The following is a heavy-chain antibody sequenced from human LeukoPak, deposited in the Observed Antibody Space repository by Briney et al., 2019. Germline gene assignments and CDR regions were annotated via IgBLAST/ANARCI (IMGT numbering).Heavy chain of an antibody. CDR1: KNMFSRYW. CDR3: ARLVEMSTLGQFDY. Sequence: GESLKISCKGSKNMFSRYWIGWVRQMPGKGLEWMGTIYPDDSDTRYSSSFEGQVTISADKSISAAYLQWNVLKASDTAIYYCARLVEMSTLGQFDYWGQGTLVTVSA. CDR2: IYPDDSDT. J-gene: IGHJ4*02. D-gene: IGHD5/OR15-5a*01. V-gene: IGHV5-51*01.